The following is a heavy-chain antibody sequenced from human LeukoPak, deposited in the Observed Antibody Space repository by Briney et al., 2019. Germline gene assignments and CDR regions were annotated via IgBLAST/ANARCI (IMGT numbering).Heavy chain of an antibody. J-gene: IGHJ4*02. Sequence: GGSLRLSCAASGFTFSSYGMSWVRQAPGKGLEWVSAISGSGGSTYYADSVKGRFTISRDNSKNTLYLQMNSLRAEDTAVYYCAKAPLEIFGVVGSIDYWGQGTLVTVSS. CDR2: ISGSGGST. CDR1: GFTFSSYG. D-gene: IGHD3-3*01. V-gene: IGHV3-23*01. CDR3: AKAPLEIFGVVGSIDY.